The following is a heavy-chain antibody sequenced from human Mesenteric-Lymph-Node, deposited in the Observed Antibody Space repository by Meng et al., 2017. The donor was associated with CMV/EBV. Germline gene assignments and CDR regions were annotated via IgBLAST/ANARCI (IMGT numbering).Heavy chain of an antibody. J-gene: IGHJ5*02. V-gene: IGHV3-23*01. CDR1: FTFSSYA. D-gene: IGHD2-8*01. CDR3: AKEYCSNGVCYSDWFDP. Sequence: FTFSSYAMSWFRQSPGKGLEWVSGISGSGGITYYADSVKGRFTISRDNSKNTLYLQMNNLRAEDTAVYHCAKEYCSNGVCYSDWFDPWGQGTLVTVSS. CDR2: ISGSGGIT.